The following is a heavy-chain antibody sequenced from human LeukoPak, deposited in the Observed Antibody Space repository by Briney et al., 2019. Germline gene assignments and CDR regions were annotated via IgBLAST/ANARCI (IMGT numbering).Heavy chain of an antibody. D-gene: IGHD3-22*01. V-gene: IGHV3-11*01. CDR1: GFTFSDYY. Sequence: KSGGSLRLSCAASGFTFSDYYMSWICQAPGRGLEWVSYISSSGSTIYYADSVKGRFTISRDNAKNSLYLQMNSLRAEDTAVYYCARDMSDYDSSGYDNWGQGTLVTVSS. J-gene: IGHJ4*02. CDR3: ARDMSDYDSSGYDN. CDR2: ISSSGSTI.